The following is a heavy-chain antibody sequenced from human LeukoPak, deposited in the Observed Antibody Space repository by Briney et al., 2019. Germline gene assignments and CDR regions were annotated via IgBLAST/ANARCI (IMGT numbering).Heavy chain of an antibody. J-gene: IGHJ5*02. V-gene: IGHV3-73*01. CDR3: TRYSSSDNWFDP. Sequence: GGSLRLSCAASGFTFSGSAMHWVRQASGKGLEWVGRIRNKANSYATAYTASVKGRFTISRDDSKNTAYLQMNSLKTEDTAVYYCTRYSSSDNWFDPWGQGTLVTVSS. CDR2: IRNKANSYAT. CDR1: GFTFSGSA. D-gene: IGHD6-6*01.